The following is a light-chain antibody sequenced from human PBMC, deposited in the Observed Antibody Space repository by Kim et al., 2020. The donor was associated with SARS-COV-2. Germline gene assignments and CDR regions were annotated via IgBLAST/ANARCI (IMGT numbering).Light chain of an antibody. CDR3: CSCAGTYAWV. CDR2: DVS. CDR1: GSDVGGYDY. J-gene: IGLJ3*02. Sequence: QSALTQPRSVSGSPGQSVTISCTGAGSDVGGYDYVSWYQQNPGKAPKLMVYDVSKRPSGVPDRFSGSKSGNTASLTISGLQAEDEADYYCCSCAGTYAWVFGGGTQLTVL. V-gene: IGLV2-11*01.